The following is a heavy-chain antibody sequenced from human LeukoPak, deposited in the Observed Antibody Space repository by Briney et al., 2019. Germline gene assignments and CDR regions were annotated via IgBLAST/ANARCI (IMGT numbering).Heavy chain of an antibody. CDR2: IIPIFGTA. J-gene: IGHJ4*02. V-gene: IGHV1-69*06. CDR3: ARDFRPNYYDSSGYYYPLDY. CDR1: GYTLTELS. D-gene: IGHD3-22*01. Sequence: ASVKVSCKVSGYTLTELSMHWVRQAPGQGLEWMGGIIPIFGTANYAQKFQGRVTITADKSTSTAYMELRSLRSDDTAVYYCARDFRPNYYDSSGYYYPLDYWGQGTLVTVSS.